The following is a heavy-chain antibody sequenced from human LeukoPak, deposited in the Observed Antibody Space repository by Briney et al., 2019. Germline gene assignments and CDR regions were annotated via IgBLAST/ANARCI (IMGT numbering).Heavy chain of an antibody. CDR1: GYTFTSYY. CDR3: AGADYYNSSGYYGYLDY. V-gene: IGHV1-46*01. CDR2: INPSGGST. D-gene: IGHD3-22*01. J-gene: IGHJ4*02. Sequence: GASVKVSCKASGYTFTSYYMHWVRQAPGQGLEWMGIINPSGGSTSYAQKFQGRVTMTRDTSTSTVYMELSSLRSEDTAVYYCAGADYYNSSGYYGYLDYWGQGTLVTVSS.